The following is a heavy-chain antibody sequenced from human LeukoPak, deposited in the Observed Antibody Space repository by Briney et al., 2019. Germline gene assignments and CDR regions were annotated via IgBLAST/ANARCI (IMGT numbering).Heavy chain of an antibody. CDR2: ISGSSNYI. CDR3: ARDKAGGWYATFDY. Sequence: PGGSLRLSCAASGFTFSDYTMNWVRLAPGKGLEWVSSISGSSNYIYYADSVKGRFTISRGNAKNSLYLQMNSLRVEDTAVYYCARDKAGGWYATFDYWGQGTLVTVSS. CDR1: GFTFSDYT. J-gene: IGHJ4*02. D-gene: IGHD6-19*01. V-gene: IGHV3-21*01.